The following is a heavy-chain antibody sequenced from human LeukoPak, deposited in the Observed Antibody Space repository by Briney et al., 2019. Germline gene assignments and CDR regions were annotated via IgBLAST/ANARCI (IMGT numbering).Heavy chain of an antibody. J-gene: IGHJ6*02. CDR2: IYYSGST. V-gene: IGHV4-39*01. Sequence: PSETLSLTCTVSGGSISSSSYYWGWIRQPPGKGLVWIGSIYYSGSTYYNPSLKSRVTISVDTSKNQFSLKLSSVTAADTAVYYCARQKSNRDANYYYYYGMDVWGQGTTVAVSS. CDR1: GGSISSSSYY. D-gene: IGHD2-8*01. CDR3: ARQKSNRDANYYYYYGMDV.